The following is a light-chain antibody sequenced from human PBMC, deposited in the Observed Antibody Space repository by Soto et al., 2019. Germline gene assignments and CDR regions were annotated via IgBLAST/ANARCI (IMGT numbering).Light chain of an antibody. V-gene: IGKV1-39*01. CDR2: SAS. Sequence: DIQMTQSPSSLSASVGDRVTITCRASQRISSYLNWYQQRPGKAPKLLIYSASNLQSGVPSTFSGSGSGTDFTLTISNLQPEDFATYYCQQSYKTPLTVGGGTEVEIK. CDR3: QQSYKTPLT. CDR1: QRISSY. J-gene: IGKJ4*02.